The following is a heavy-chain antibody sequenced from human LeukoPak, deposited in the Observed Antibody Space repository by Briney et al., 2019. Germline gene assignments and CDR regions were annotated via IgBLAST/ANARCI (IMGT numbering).Heavy chain of an antibody. V-gene: IGHV3-21*01. CDR3: ARDGIAATWDYAFDI. Sequence: KAGGSLRLSCAASGFTFSSYSINWVRQAPGKGLEWVSSISSSSSYIYYADSVKGRLTISRDNAKNSLYLQMNSLRAEDTAVYYCARDGIAATWDYAFDIWGQGTMVTVSS. CDR2: ISSSSSYI. J-gene: IGHJ3*02. CDR1: GFTFSSYS. D-gene: IGHD6-13*01.